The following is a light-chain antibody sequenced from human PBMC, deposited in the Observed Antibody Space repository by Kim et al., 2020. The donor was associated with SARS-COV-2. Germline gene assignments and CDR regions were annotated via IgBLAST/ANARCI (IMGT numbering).Light chain of an antibody. CDR3: QQTYSSPPS. J-gene: IGKJ2*03. V-gene: IGKV1-39*01. CDR1: QSISGF. CDR2: AAT. Sequence: SASVGDRVTITCRSTQSISGFLNWYQQRPGKAPMLLIHAATTLQSGVPSRFSGSRSETDFSLTISSLQPEDFATYYCQQTYSSPPSFGQGTKLEIK.